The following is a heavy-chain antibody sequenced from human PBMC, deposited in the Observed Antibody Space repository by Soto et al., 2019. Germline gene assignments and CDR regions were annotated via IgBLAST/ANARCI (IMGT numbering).Heavy chain of an antibody. J-gene: IGHJ4*02. CDR2: ISAYNGNT. D-gene: IGHD6-19*01. CDR3: ARVHPSSGWYYFDC. CDR1: GYTFTSYG. Sequence: ASVKVSCKASGYTFTSYGISWVRQALGQGLEWMGWISAYNGNTNYAQKLQGRVTMTTDTSTSTAYMELRSLRSDDTAVYYCARVHPSSGWYYFDCWGQGTLVTVSS. V-gene: IGHV1-18*01.